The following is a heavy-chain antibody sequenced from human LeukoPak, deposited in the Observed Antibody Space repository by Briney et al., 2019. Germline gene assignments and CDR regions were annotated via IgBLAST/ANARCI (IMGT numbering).Heavy chain of an antibody. V-gene: IGHV3-7*01. CDR2: IKQDGSEK. D-gene: IGHD6-19*01. J-gene: IGHJ3*02. Sequence: GGSLRLSCAASGFTFSSYWMSWVRQAPGKGREWVANIKQDGSEKYYVDSVKGRFTISRDNAKNSLYLQMNSLRAEDTAVYYCARSTISGWFHAFDIWGQGTMATVSS. CDR3: ARSTISGWFHAFDI. CDR1: GFTFSSYW.